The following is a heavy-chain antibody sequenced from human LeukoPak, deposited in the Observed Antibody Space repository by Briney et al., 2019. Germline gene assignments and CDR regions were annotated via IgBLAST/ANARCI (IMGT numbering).Heavy chain of an antibody. Sequence: GGSLRLSCAISGLTVSSNYMAWVRQAPGKGLEWVTVIYGAAETYYVDSVKGRFTISRHNSKNTVYLQMNSLRPEDTAVYYCARDGKSGEMASFDYWGQGTLVTVSS. J-gene: IGHJ4*02. D-gene: IGHD5-24*01. V-gene: IGHV3-66*02. CDR3: ARDGKSGEMASFDY. CDR1: GLTVSSNY. CDR2: IYGAAET.